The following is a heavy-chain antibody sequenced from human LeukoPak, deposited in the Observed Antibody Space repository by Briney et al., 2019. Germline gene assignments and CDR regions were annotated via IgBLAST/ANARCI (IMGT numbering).Heavy chain of an antibody. CDR1: GGSISSGGYY. J-gene: IGHJ4*02. V-gene: IGHV4-30-2*01. CDR3: ARGLGWSGYYNDY. D-gene: IGHD3-3*01. Sequence: SKTLSLTCTVSGGSISSGGYYWSWIRQPPGKGLEWIGYIYHSGSTYYNPSLKSRVTISVDRSKNQFSLKLSSVTAADTAVYYCARGLGWSGYYNDYWGQGTLVTVSS. CDR2: IYHSGST.